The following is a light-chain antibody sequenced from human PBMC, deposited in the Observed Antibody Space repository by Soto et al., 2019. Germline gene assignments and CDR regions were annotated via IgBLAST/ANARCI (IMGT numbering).Light chain of an antibody. CDR3: SSYTSATTYV. CDR2: DVS. Sequence: SSPTPPAPLSGSPGPSITLSFPGNISYFGAYNYVSWYQQHHPGEAPKLIIYDVSHRPSGVSNRFSGSKSGNTASLTISGLQTEDEADYYCSSYTSATTYVFGTGTKVTVL. V-gene: IGLV2-14*03. J-gene: IGLJ1*01. CDR1: ISYFGAYNY.